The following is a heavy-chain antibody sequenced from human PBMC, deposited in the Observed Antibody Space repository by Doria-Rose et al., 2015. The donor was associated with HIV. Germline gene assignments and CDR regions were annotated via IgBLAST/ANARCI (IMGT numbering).Heavy chain of an antibody. D-gene: IGHD6-13*01. CDR3: ARIKSSRWYHKYYFDF. CDR2: IFSDDES. V-gene: IGHV2-26*01. Sequence: QESGPVLVKPTETLTLTCTVSGVSLSSPGMGVSWIRQPPGKALEWLAIIFSDDESSYKTSLRSRLTISRGTSKSQVVLTMTDMDPVDTATYYCARIKSSRWYHKYYFDFWGQGTLVIVSA. CDR1: GVSLSSPGMG. J-gene: IGHJ4*02.